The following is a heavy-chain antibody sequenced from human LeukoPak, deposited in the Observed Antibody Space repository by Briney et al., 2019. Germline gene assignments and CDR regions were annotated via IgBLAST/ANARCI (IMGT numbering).Heavy chain of an antibody. D-gene: IGHD1-14*01. CDR1: GFTFGNSW. Sequence: PGGSLRLSCAASGFTFGNSWVRWGRQAPGKWLVWVSLINADGSTATYADSVKGRFTISRDNARNTLSLQMNSLTIEDTAVYYCVVVVEPPDSDGFDVWGQGTMITVSS. V-gene: IGHV3-74*01. J-gene: IGHJ3*01. CDR2: INADGSTA. CDR3: VVVVEPPDSDGFDV.